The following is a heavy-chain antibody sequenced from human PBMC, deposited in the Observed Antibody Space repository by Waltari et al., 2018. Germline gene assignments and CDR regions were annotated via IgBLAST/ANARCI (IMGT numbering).Heavy chain of an antibody. CDR3: ASEGQQLARYLDS. V-gene: IGHV3-21*01. CDR2: IRSCSSYI. CDR1: GFSFSTYA. Sequence: EVHLVESGGGLVTTGGSLRLSCAASGFSFSTYAMSWVRQTPGKGLEWVSSIRSCSSYIYYADSMKGRFAISRDDARNSLYLQVNSLRAEDTAMYYCASEGQQLARYLDSWGQGTLVTVSS. J-gene: IGHJ4*02. D-gene: IGHD6-13*01.